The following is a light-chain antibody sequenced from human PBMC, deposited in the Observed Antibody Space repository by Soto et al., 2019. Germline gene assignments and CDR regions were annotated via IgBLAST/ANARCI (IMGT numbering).Light chain of an antibody. CDR3: SSYTSSRTRV. J-gene: IGLJ1*01. CDR2: DVS. V-gene: IGLV2-14*03. Sequence: QSVLTQPASVSGSPGQSITISCTGTSSDVGGYNYVSWYQQHPGKAPKLMIYDVSNRPSGVSNRFSGSKSGNTASLTISGLQAEDEADYYCSSYTSSRTRVFGTGTKVTVL. CDR1: SSDVGGYNY.